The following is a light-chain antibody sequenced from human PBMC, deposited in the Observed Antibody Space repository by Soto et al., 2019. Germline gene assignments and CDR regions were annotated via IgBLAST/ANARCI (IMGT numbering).Light chain of an antibody. J-gene: IGLJ1*01. Sequence: QSALTQPASVSDSPGQSITISCTGTSSDVGGYNHVSWYQQHPGKAPKLMIYDVTNRPSGVSNRFSGSKSGSTASLIISGLQAEDEADYYCVSYTSSTPYVFGTGTQLTVL. V-gene: IGLV2-14*01. CDR2: DVT. CDR3: VSYTSSTPYV. CDR1: SSDVGGYNH.